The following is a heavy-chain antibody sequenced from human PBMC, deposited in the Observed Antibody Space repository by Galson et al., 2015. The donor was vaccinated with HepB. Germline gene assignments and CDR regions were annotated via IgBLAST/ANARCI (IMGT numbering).Heavy chain of an antibody. CDR2: INTNTGNP. CDR3: AREWSYYGSGSYYRTFDY. Sequence: SVKVSCKASGYTFTSYAMNWVRQAPGQGLEWMGWINTNTGNPTYAQGFTGRFVLSLDTSVSTAYLQISSLKAEDTAVYYCAREWSYYGSGSYYRTFDYWGQGTLVTVSS. D-gene: IGHD3-10*01. CDR1: GYTFTSYA. J-gene: IGHJ4*02. V-gene: IGHV7-4-1*02.